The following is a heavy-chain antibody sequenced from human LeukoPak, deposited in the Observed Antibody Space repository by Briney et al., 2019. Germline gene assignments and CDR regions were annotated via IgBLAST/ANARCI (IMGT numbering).Heavy chain of an antibody. V-gene: IGHV3-48*03. Sequence: PGGSLRLSCAASGFTFSSYEMNWVRQAPGKGLEWVSYISSSGSTIYYADSVKGRFTISRDNAKNSLYLQMNSLRAEDTAVYYCARERWGAGYSSSWYDYWGQGTLVTVSS. CDR2: ISSSGSTI. D-gene: IGHD6-13*01. CDR1: GFTFSSYE. CDR3: ARERWGAGYSSSWYDY. J-gene: IGHJ4*02.